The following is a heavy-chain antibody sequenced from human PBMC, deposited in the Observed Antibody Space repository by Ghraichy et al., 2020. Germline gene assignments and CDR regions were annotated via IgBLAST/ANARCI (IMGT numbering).Heavy chain of an antibody. CDR1: GGSISSYY. D-gene: IGHD2-15*01. Sequence: SETLTLTCTVSGGSISSYYWSWIRQPPGKGLEWIGYIYYSGSTNYNPSLKSRVTISVDTSKNQFSLKLSSVTAADTAVYYCARELKEEDIVTRDAFDIWGQGTMVTVSS. J-gene: IGHJ3*02. CDR2: IYYSGST. CDR3: ARELKEEDIVTRDAFDI. V-gene: IGHV4-59*01.